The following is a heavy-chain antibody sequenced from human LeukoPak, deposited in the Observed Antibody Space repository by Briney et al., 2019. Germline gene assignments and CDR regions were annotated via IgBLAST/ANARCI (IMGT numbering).Heavy chain of an antibody. Sequence: PSETLSLTCTVSGGSISSGGYYWSWIRQHPGKGLEWIGYIYYSGSIYYNPSLKSRVTISMDTSKNQFSLKLSSVTAADTAVYYCARHSGYSSSWYSGAFDIWGQGTMVTVSS. CDR3: ARHSGYSSSWYSGAFDI. D-gene: IGHD6-13*01. CDR2: IYYSGSI. J-gene: IGHJ3*02. CDR1: GGSISSGGYY. V-gene: IGHV4-31*03.